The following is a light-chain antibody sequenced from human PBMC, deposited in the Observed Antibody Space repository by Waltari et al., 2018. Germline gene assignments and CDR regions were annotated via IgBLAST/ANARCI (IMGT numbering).Light chain of an antibody. Sequence: QSALTQPASVSGSPGQSITIPCTGTSSDVGGYNFFSWYQQHPGKAPEVLIYDVTKRPSGVSDRFSGSKSDNTASLTISGLQTEDEADYYCYSYAGSGTVVFGGGTKLTVL. CDR3: YSYAGSGTVV. CDR1: SSDVGGYNF. CDR2: DVT. V-gene: IGLV2-23*02. J-gene: IGLJ2*01.